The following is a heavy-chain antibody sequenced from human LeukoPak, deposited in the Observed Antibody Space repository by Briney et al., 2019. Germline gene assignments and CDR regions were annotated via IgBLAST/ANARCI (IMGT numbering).Heavy chain of an antibody. Sequence: SVKVSCKASGGTFSSYAISWVRQAPGQGLEWMGGIIPIFGTANYAQKFQGRVTITADKSTSTAYMELSSLRSEDTVVYYCARDRASSSSPYYYYYYGMDVWGKGTTVTVSS. V-gene: IGHV1-69*06. CDR3: ARDRASSSSPYYYYYYGMDV. J-gene: IGHJ6*04. CDR2: IIPIFGTA. CDR1: GGTFSSYA. D-gene: IGHD6-13*01.